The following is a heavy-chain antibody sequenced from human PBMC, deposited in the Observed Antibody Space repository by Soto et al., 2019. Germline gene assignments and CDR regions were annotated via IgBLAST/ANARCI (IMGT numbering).Heavy chain of an antibody. V-gene: IGHV1-3*04. D-gene: IGHD2-8*02. J-gene: IGHJ4*02. CDR2: INTDNGDT. Sequence: QVQLVQSGAEMKKPGAAVDISCKASGYTFTGHAMHWVRQAPGQSPEWMGWINTDNGDTKYSQNFQDRLTFTRDTSAATAYMHLSNLRSEDTAVYFCARDPGAGTGHYLDYWGQGTLVTVSS. CDR3: ARDPGAGTGHYLDY. CDR1: GYTFTGHA.